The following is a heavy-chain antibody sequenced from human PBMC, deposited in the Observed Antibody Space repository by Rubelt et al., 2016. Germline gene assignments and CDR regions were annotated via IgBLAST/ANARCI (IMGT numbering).Heavy chain of an antibody. Sequence: QVQPQQWGAGPLNPTETLSLTCDVYGGTVSNHYWTWLRQPPGQGLEWMRDINKSGNTYYNPPLKSRVTISVDTSKNHFSRDPASGTASDSGVYYCARTESGIAAAPDWFDPWGQGALVTDS. V-gene: IGHV4-34*01. J-gene: IGHJ5*02. D-gene: IGHD6-13*01. CDR1: GGTVSNHY. CDR3: ARTESGIAAAPDWFDP. CDR2: INKSGNT.